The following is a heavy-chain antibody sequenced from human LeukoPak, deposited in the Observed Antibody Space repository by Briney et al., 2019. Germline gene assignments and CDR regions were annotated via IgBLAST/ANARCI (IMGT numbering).Heavy chain of an antibody. Sequence: GRSLRLSCAASGFIFSYYGMHWVRQAPGKGLEWVAVIWYDGSNRYYADSLKGRFTISRDNAKNSLYLQMNNLRVEDTAVYYCTRDRYGDWGQGTLVTVSS. J-gene: IGHJ4*02. CDR3: TRDRYGD. CDR1: GFIFSYYG. V-gene: IGHV3-33*01. D-gene: IGHD5-18*01. CDR2: IWYDGSNR.